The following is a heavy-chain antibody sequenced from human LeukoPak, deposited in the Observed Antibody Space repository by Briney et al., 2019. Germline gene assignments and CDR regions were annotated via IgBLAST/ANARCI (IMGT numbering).Heavy chain of an antibody. D-gene: IGHD3-10*01. CDR3: ARVLRPMASQYYFDY. J-gene: IGHJ4*02. V-gene: IGHV4-59*01. CDR1: GGSIRSYY. CDR2: IYYSGST. Sequence: KPSETLSLTCTVSGGSIRSYYWSWIRQPPGKGLEWIGYIYYSGSTSYNPSLKTRVTISIDTSKNQFSLKLSSVTAADTAVYYCARVLRPMASQYYFDYWGQGTLVTVSS.